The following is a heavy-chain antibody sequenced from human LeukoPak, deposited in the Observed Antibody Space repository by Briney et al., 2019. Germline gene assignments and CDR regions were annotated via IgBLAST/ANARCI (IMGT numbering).Heavy chain of an antibody. CDR1: GFTFSSYW. Sequence: GGSLRLSCAASGFTFSSYWMHWVRQAPGKGLVWVSRINSDGNSTNYADSMKGRFTISRDNAKNTLYLQMNSLRAEDTAVYYCARATVTTFPQDYWGQGTLVTVSS. J-gene: IGHJ4*02. CDR3: ARATVTTFPQDY. CDR2: INSDGNST. V-gene: IGHV3-74*01. D-gene: IGHD4-17*01.